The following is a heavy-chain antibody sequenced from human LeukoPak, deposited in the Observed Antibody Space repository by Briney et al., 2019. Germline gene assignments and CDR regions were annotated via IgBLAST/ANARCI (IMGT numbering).Heavy chain of an antibody. V-gene: IGHV4-31*03. Sequence: SQTLSLTCTVSGGSISSGGYYWSRIRQHPGKGLEWIGYIYYSGSTNYNPSLKSRVTISVDTSKNQFSLKLSSVTAADTAVYYCARGSPDIVVVPAAINLDYWGQGTLVTVSS. CDR2: IYYSGST. CDR1: GGSISSGGYY. CDR3: ARGSPDIVVVPAAINLDY. D-gene: IGHD2-2*02. J-gene: IGHJ4*02.